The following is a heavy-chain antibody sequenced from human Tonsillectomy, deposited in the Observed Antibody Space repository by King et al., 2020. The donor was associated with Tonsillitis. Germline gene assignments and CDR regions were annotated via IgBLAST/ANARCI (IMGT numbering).Heavy chain of an antibody. D-gene: IGHD2-8*01. CDR2: INPNSGDT. V-gene: IGHV1-2*02. CDR3: ASLGLSLSNGGRFYSDHGMTV. CDR1: GYTFTGYY. J-gene: IGHJ6*02. Sequence: VQLVQSGAELKRPGASMKVSCKASGYTFTGYYMFWVRQAPGQGLEWMGWINPNSGDTNYAQKFQGRVTMTRDTSISTAYMELSRLRSDDTAVYYCASLGLSLSNGGRFYSDHGMTVGGQGPAVTFPS.